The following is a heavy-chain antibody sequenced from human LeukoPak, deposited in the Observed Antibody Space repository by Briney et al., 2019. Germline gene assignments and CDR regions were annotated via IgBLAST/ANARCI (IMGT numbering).Heavy chain of an antibody. J-gene: IGHJ4*02. Sequence: SETLSLTCSVSGYSISSGYHWAWFRQTPGKRLEWLGSIYQDGSTYDNLSLKSRVTLSVGTSKNQFSLKMKTVTVADTAVYYCARSEIDDYSRYWGQGALVLVSS. CDR2: IYQDGST. CDR1: GYSISSGYH. CDR3: ARSEIDDYSRY. D-gene: IGHD3-16*01. V-gene: IGHV4-38-2*02.